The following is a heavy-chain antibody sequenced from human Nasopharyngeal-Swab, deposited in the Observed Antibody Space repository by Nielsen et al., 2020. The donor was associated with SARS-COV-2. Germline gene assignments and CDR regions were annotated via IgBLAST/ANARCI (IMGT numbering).Heavy chain of an antibody. D-gene: IGHD3-10*01. J-gene: IGHJ6*03. CDR2: ISGSGGST. CDR3: AKGGCGSGSYYPHMDV. V-gene: IGHV3-23*01. Sequence: GGSLRLSCAASRFTFSSYAMSWVRQAPGKGLEWVSAISGSGGSTYYADSVKGRFTISRDNSKNALYLQMNSLRAEDTAVYFCAKGGCGSGSYYPHMDVWGKGTTVTVSS. CDR1: RFTFSSYA.